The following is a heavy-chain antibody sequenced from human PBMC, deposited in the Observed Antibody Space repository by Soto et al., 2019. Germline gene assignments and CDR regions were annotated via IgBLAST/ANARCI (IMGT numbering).Heavy chain of an antibody. V-gene: IGHV3-23*01. D-gene: IGHD3-3*01. J-gene: IGHJ6*04. CDR3: AKTANYDFWSGYPAHV. Sequence: PGGSLRLSCAASGFTFSSYAMSWVRQAPGKGLEWVSSISGSGGSTYYADSVKGRFTISRDNSKNTLYLQMNSLRAEDTAVYYCAKTANYDFWSGYPAHVWGKGTTVTVSS. CDR1: GFTFSSYA. CDR2: ISGSGGST.